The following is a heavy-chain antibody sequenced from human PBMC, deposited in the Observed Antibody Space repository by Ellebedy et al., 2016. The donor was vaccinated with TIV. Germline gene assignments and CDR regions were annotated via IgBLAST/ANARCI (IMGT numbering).Heavy chain of an antibody. CDR1: GFTFSSYG. Sequence: GGSLRLXCATSGFTFSSYGMSWVRQAPGKGLEWVSGFTGSAGTTYYADSVKGRFTISRDNSKNTLYLQMNGLRAEDTALYYCARDGAYGLGTQPWNYWGQGTLVTVSS. D-gene: IGHD3-10*01. V-gene: IGHV3-23*01. CDR3: ARDGAYGLGTQPWNY. CDR2: FTGSAGTT. J-gene: IGHJ4*02.